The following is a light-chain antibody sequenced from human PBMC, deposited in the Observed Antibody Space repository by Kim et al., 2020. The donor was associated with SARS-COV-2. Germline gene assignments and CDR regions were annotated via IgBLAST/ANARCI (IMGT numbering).Light chain of an antibody. CDR1: QSVLHSANNN. CDR2: WAS. J-gene: IGKJ1*01. Sequence: DIVMTQSPDSLAVSLGERATITCKSSQSVLHSANNNLAWYQQKPGQPPKLLIYWASTRESGVPDRISGSGSGKDFTLTISSLQAEDVALYFCQQYYAIPWTFGQGTKVDIK. CDR3: QQYYAIPWT. V-gene: IGKV4-1*01.